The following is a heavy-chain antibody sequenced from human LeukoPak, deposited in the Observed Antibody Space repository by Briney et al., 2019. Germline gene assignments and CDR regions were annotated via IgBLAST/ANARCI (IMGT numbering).Heavy chain of an antibody. V-gene: IGHV1-18*01. CDR3: VRDRMDTGTYFDY. CDR2: ISTYNGNT. CDR1: GYTFTTYG. J-gene: IGHJ4*02. Sequence: ASVKVSCRSSGYTFTTYGITWVRQAPGQRLEWMGWISTYNGNTNYAQKLQGRVTMTTDTSTSTAYMELRSLRSDDTAMYYCVRDRMDTGTYFDYWGQGTLVTVSS. D-gene: IGHD5-18*01.